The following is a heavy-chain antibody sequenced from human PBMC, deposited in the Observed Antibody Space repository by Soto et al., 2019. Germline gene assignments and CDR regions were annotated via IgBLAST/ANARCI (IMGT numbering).Heavy chain of an antibody. Sequence: GGSLRLSCAASGFTFSTYGVDWVRQAPGKGLEWVAVVWSDGSKEFYADSVKGRFTISRDNSKNTVYLQMNSLRAADTAVYYCARDDGAVAVYHWGQGTLVTVSS. J-gene: IGHJ5*02. CDR1: GFTFSTYG. CDR3: ARDDGAVAVYH. V-gene: IGHV3-33*01. CDR2: VWSDGSKE. D-gene: IGHD6-19*01.